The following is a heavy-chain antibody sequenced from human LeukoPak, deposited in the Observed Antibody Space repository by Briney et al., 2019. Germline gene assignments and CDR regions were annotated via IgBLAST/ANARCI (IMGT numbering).Heavy chain of an antibody. J-gene: IGHJ4*02. CDR1: GGSFSGYY. CDR2: INHSGST. D-gene: IGHD1/OR15-1a*01. V-gene: IGHV4-34*01. Sequence: SETLSLTCAVYGGSFSGYYWSWTRQPPGKGLEWIGEINHSGSTNYNPSLKSRVTISVDTSKNQFSLKLSSVTAADTAVYYCARDILEHRFDYWGQGTLVTVSS. CDR3: ARDILEHRFDY.